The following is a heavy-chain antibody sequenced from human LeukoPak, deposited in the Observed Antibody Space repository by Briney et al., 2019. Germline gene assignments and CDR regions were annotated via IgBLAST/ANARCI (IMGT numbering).Heavy chain of an antibody. CDR2: INSDGSST. D-gene: IGHD3-3*01. V-gene: IGHV3-74*01. J-gene: IGHJ4*02. CDR1: GFTSSSYW. Sequence: GGSLRLSCVASGFTSSSYWMHWVRQAPGKGLVWVSRINSDGSSTSYADSVRGRFTISRDNAKNTVYLQMNSLRAEDTAVYYCAREGNFGVVTARFDYWGQGTLVTVSS. CDR3: AREGNFGVVTARFDY.